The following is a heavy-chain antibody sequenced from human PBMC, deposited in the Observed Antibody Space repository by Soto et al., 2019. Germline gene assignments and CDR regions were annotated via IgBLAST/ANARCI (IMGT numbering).Heavy chain of an antibody. CDR2: IYYSGST. CDR3: ARWDMVRGVTRYYYYGMDV. CDR1: GGSISSGDYY. D-gene: IGHD3-10*01. Sequence: SEALSLTCTVSGGSISSGDYYWSWIRQPPGKGLEWIGYIYYSGSTYYNPSLKSRVTISVDTSKNQFSLKLSSVTAADTAVYYCARWDMVRGVTRYYYYGMDVWGQGTTVTVSS. J-gene: IGHJ6*02. V-gene: IGHV4-30-4*01.